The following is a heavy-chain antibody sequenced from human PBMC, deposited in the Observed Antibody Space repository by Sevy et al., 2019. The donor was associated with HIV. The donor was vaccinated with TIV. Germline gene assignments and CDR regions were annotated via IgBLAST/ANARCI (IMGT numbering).Heavy chain of an antibody. J-gene: IGHJ6*02. CDR2: IKRDGSEK. CDR1: GFTFSNYW. D-gene: IGHD2-2*01. CDR3: ARDCNSASCLWGLDV. Sequence: GGSLRLSCAASGFTFSNYWMTWVHQSPGKGLEWVANIKRDGSEKYYVASVKGRFTISRDNAKNSLYMQMNSLRAEDTAVYYCARDCNSASCLWGLDVWGQGTTVTVSS. V-gene: IGHV3-7*03.